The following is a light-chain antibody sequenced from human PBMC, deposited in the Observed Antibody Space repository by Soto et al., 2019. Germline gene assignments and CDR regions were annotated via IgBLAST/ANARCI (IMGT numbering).Light chain of an antibody. V-gene: IGLV2-14*03. CDR2: GVS. CDR1: SSDIGAYKY. Sequence: QSALTQPASVSGSPGQSITISCTGTSSDIGAYKYVSWYRHSPGEAPKVLIRGVSIRPSGVSIRFSASKSANTASLTISGLQAEDEALYYCSSYTTSNTWVFGGGTKLTVL. J-gene: IGLJ3*02. CDR3: SSYTTSNTWV.